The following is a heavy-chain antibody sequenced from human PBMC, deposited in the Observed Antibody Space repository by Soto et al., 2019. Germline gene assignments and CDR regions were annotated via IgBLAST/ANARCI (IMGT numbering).Heavy chain of an antibody. Sequence: QVQLQESGPGLVKPSETLSLTCTVSGGSISSYYWSWIRQPPGKGLEWIGYIYYSGSTNYNPSLKSRVTISVDTSKNQFSLKLSSVTAADTAVYYCARDLGVAAAGNYYYYGMDVWGQGTTVTVSS. J-gene: IGHJ6*02. CDR1: GGSISSYY. D-gene: IGHD6-13*01. CDR2: IYYSGST. CDR3: ARDLGVAAAGNYYYYGMDV. V-gene: IGHV4-59*01.